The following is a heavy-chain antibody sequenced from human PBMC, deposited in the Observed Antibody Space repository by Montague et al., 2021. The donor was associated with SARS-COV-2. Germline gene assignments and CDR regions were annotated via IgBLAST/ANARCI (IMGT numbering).Heavy chain of an antibody. D-gene: IGHD3-9*01. V-gene: IGHV4-61*01. CDR1: GGSVSSDSYY. Sequence: SETRSLTGTVSGGSVSSDSYYWSWIRQPPGKGLEWIGYFYYSGSTNYNPSLKSRVTISVDTSKNQFSLKLTSVTAADTAVYFCARVYYDISAMDVWGQGTTVTVSS. CDR2: FYYSGST. CDR3: ARVYYDISAMDV. J-gene: IGHJ6*02.